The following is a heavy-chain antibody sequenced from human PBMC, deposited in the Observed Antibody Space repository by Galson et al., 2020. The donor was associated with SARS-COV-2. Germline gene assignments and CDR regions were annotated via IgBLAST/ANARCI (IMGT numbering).Heavy chain of an antibody. CDR3: AKAVGVAGLFDS. CDR1: GDSISTSTYY. V-gene: IGHV4-39*07. Sequence: SETLSLTCNVSGDSISTSTYYWGWIRQPPGQGLEWIGSIYYTGSTYYNPSLISRVAISVDTSKKQFSLKLSSVTAADTAVYYCAKAVGVAGLFDSWGQGTLVTVSS. D-gene: IGHD6-19*01. CDR2: IYYTGST. J-gene: IGHJ4*02.